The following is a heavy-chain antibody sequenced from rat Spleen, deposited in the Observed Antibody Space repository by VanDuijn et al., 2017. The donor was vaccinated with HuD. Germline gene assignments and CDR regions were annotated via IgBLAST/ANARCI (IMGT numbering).Heavy chain of an antibody. Sequence: EVKLVESGGGLVQPGRSLRLSCAASGFNFNDYWMGWVRQAPGKGLEWIGEINKDSRTIKYAPSLKDKLTISRDNAQNTLYLQMSKLGSEDTATYYCVQVGLPGGLRIYQRSSYNWFAFWGQGTLVTVSS. CDR2: INKDSRTI. V-gene: IGHV4-2*01. D-gene: IGHD1-6*01. J-gene: IGHJ3*01. CDR3: VQVGLPGGLRIYQRSSYNWFAF. CDR1: GFNFNDYW.